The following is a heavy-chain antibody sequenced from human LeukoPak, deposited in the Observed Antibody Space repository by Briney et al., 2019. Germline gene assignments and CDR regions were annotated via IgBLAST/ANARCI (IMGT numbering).Heavy chain of an antibody. Sequence: GGSLRLSCAASAFTFRPYAMIWARQAPGKGLEGASTVSGSGGSTYYADSVKGRFTISRDNSNNTLYLEMNSLRAEDTAVYYCAKGAASRGYTYVANWGQGTLVTVSS. CDR3: AKGAASRGYTYVAN. V-gene: IGHV3-23*01. J-gene: IGHJ4*02. CDR2: VSGSGGST. D-gene: IGHD5-18*01. CDR1: AFTFRPYA.